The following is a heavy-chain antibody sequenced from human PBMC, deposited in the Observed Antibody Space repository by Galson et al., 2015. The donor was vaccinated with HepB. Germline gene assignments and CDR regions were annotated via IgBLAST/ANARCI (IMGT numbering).Heavy chain of an antibody. CDR2: IYPGDSDT. Sequence: QSGAEVKKPGESLKISCKGSGYSFTSYWIGWVRQMPGKGLEWMGIIYPGDSDTRYSPSFQGQVTISAVKSISTAYLQWSSLKASDTAMYYCAGGHRRGGYSGPTFDYWGQGTLVTVSS. CDR1: GYSFTSYW. J-gene: IGHJ4*02. CDR3: AGGHRRGGYSGPTFDY. D-gene: IGHD5-12*01. V-gene: IGHV5-51*01.